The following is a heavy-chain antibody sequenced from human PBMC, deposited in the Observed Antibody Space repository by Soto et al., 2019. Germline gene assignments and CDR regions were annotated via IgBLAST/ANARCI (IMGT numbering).Heavy chain of an antibody. D-gene: IGHD6-19*01. CDR2: IKRDGSEK. Sequence: GGSLRLSCAASGFTFSDYWMNWVRQAPGKGLEWVANIKRDGSEKYYVDSVKGRFIVSRDNAKNSLYLQMNSLRAEDTAVYYCTRSAYSSGWYAGYWGQGARVTVSS. J-gene: IGHJ4*02. CDR1: GFTFSDYW. CDR3: TRSAYSSGWYAGY. V-gene: IGHV3-7*01.